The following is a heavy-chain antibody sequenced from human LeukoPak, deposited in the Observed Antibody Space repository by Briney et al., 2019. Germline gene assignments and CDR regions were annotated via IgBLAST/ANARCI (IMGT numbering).Heavy chain of an antibody. Sequence: PGRSLRLSCAASGFTFSSYAMHWVRQAPGKGLEWVAVISYDGSNKYYADSVKGRFTISRDNSKNTLYLQMNSLRAEDTAVYYCASFGPYYYGSGSYYKNWFDPWGQGTLVTASS. CDR2: ISYDGSNK. CDR3: ASFGPYYYGSGSYYKNWFDP. D-gene: IGHD3-10*01. J-gene: IGHJ5*02. V-gene: IGHV3-30-3*01. CDR1: GFTFSSYA.